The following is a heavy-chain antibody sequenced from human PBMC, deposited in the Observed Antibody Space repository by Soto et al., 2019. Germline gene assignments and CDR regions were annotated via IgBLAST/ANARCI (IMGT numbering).Heavy chain of an antibody. CDR1: GFTASNDY. J-gene: IGHJ6*02. Sequence: EVQLVESGGDLVQPGGSLRLSCAASGFTASNDYMSWVRQAPGKGLEWVSVIYSGGSTYYADSVKGRFTISRDNSKNMLYLQMNSLRVEDTAVYYCARDPGDRNGMSVCGQGTTVTVSS. V-gene: IGHV3-66*01. CDR2: IYSGGST. CDR3: ARDPGDRNGMSV. D-gene: IGHD1-26*01.